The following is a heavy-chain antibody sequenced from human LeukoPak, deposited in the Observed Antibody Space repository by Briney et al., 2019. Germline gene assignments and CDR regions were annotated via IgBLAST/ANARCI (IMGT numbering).Heavy chain of an antibody. D-gene: IGHD3-10*01. CDR1: GFTYRRYS. Sequence: GGSLRLSCVASGFTYRRYSMNWVRQAPGKGLEWVSTISSGSDYIYHADSVKGRFTISRDNSRNTLYLEMNSLRAEDTAVYYCTKWSGFGNDWGQGTLVTVSS. CDR2: ISSGSDYI. J-gene: IGHJ4*02. V-gene: IGHV3-21*04. CDR3: TKWSGFGND.